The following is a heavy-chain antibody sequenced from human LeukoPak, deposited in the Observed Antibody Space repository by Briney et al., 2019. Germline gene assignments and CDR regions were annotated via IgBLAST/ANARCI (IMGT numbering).Heavy chain of an antibody. V-gene: IGHV3-9*01. D-gene: IGHD3-10*01. CDR3: AKGIRGVILDY. Sequence: GGSLRLSCAASGFTFDDYAMHWVRQAPGKGVEWVSGISWNSGSIGYADSVKGRFTISRDNAKNSLYLQMNSLRAEDTAFYYCAKGIRGVILDYWGQGTLVTVSS. CDR2: ISWNSGSI. J-gene: IGHJ4*02. CDR1: GFTFDDYA.